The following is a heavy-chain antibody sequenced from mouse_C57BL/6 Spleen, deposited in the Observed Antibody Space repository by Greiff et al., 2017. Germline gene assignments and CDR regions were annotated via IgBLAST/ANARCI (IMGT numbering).Heavy chain of an antibody. D-gene: IGHD1-1*01. J-gene: IGHJ4*01. CDR3: ARLKLRSMDY. V-gene: IGHV1-69*01. Sequence: VQLQQPGAELVMPGASVKLSCKASGYTFTSYWMHWVKQRPGQGLEWIGEIDPSDSYTNYNQTFKGKSTLTVDKSSSTAYMQLSSLTSEDSAVYYCARLKLRSMDYWGQGTSVTVSS. CDR2: IDPSDSYT. CDR1: GYTFTSYW.